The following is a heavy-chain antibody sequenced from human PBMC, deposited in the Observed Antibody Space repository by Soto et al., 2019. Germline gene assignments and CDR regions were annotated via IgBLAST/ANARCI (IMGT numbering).Heavy chain of an antibody. D-gene: IGHD2-8*01. V-gene: IGHV3-15*01. CDR3: NTGRCTNGVCDDY. J-gene: IGHJ4*01. CDR1: GFPFSDAY. CDR2: IRTKTDGGTA. Sequence: GGSLRLSCAVSGFPFSDAYMTWVRQAPGKGLEWLGRIRTKTDGGTADYAAHVKDRFIVSRDDSKETLYLQMNSLRTEDTAVYFCNTGRCTNGVCDDYWGQGTLVTVSS.